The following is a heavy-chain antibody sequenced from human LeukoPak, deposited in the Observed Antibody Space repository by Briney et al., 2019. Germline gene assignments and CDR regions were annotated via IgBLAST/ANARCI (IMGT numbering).Heavy chain of an antibody. CDR2: ISSSSTYI. CDR1: GFTLSSYS. Sequence: GGSLRLSCAASGFTLSSYSMNWVRQAPGKGLEWVSSISSSSTYIYYADSMKGRFTISRDNAKNSLYLQMNSLRTEDTAVYYCARDGRGYSSSWSLFDYWGQGTLVTVSS. CDR3: ARDGRGYSSSWSLFDY. D-gene: IGHD6-13*01. V-gene: IGHV3-21*01. J-gene: IGHJ4*02.